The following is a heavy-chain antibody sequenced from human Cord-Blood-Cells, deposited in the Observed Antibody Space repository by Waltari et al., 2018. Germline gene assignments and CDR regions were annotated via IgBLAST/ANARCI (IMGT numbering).Heavy chain of an antibody. CDR2: VDPIVCTG. V-gene: IGHV1-69*06. Sequence: QVQLVQSGAEVKKPGSSVKVSCKASGGTFSSYAISWVRQAPGQGLEWMGGVDPIVCTGNYAQKFQGRVTITADKSTSTAYMELSSLRSEDTSVYYCAREGSIAARNWYFDLWGRGTLVTVSS. D-gene: IGHD6-6*01. CDR3: AREGSIAARNWYFDL. J-gene: IGHJ2*01. CDR1: GGTFSSYA.